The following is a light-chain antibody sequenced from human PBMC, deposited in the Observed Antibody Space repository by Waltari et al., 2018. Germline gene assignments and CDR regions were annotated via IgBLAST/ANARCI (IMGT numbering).Light chain of an antibody. CDR1: KLGDKY. V-gene: IGLV3-1*01. CDR2: QDS. Sequence: SYELTQPPSVSVSPGQTASITCSGDKLGDKYACWYQQKPGQSPVLVIYQDSKRPSGIPERFSGPNAGNTATLTISGTQAMDEADYYCQAWDSSLGVFGTGTKVTVL. J-gene: IGLJ1*01. CDR3: QAWDSSLGV.